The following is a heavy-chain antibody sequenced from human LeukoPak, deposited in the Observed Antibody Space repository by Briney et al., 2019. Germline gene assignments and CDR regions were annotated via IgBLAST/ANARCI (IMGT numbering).Heavy chain of an antibody. Sequence: PSETLSLTCTVSGYSISSGYYWGWIRQSPGKGPEWIGSIYHTGSTYYNPSLKSRLTISVDTSKNQFSLKLSSVTAADTAVYYCAKTRDDLLVGHIDYWGQGTLVTVSS. D-gene: IGHD3/OR15-3a*01. V-gene: IGHV4-38-2*02. CDR3: AKTRDDLLVGHIDY. CDR2: IYHTGST. CDR1: GYSISSGYY. J-gene: IGHJ4*02.